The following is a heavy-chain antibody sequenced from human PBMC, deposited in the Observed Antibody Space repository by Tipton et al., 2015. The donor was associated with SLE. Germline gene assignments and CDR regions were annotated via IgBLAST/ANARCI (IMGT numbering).Heavy chain of an antibody. CDR1: GFSFRNYG. J-gene: IGHJ6*03. D-gene: IGHD3-16*01. Sequence: SLRLSCVASGFSFRNYGVHWLRRAPGKGLEWVALIWYDGRDKYYADSVKGRFTISRDNANNVLYLQMNSLRADDTADYYCARGPYDYRNTDNYFYNYYMDVWGKGTTVTVSS. V-gene: IGHV3-33*01. CDR3: ARGPYDYRNTDNYFYNYYMDV. CDR2: IWYDGRDK.